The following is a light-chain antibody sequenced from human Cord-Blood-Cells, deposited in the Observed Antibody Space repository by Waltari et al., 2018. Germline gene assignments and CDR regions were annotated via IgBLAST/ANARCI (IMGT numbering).Light chain of an antibody. CDR3: QQSYSTPLT. V-gene: IGKV1-39*01. J-gene: IGKJ3*01. CDR1: QSIISY. Sequence: DIQMTQSPSSLSASVGDRVTITCRASQSIISYLNWYQKKPGKAPKLLIYAASSLQSEVPSRFSGSGSGTDFTLTISSLQPEDFATYYCQQSYSTPLTFGPGTKVDIK. CDR2: AAS.